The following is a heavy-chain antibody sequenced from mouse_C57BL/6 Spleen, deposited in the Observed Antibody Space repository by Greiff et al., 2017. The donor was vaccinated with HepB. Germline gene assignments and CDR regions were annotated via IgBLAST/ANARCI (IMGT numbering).Heavy chain of an antibody. D-gene: IGHD1-2*01. Sequence: EVMLVESGPGLVKPSQSLSLTCTVTGYSITSGYGWNWIRQFPGNKLEWMGYISYSGSTNYNPSLKSRISITRDISKNQFFLQLNSVTTEDTATYYCARTARIKYWGQGTTLTVSS. J-gene: IGHJ2*01. CDR3: ARTARIKY. V-gene: IGHV3-2*02. CDR1: GYSITSGYG. CDR2: ISYSGST.